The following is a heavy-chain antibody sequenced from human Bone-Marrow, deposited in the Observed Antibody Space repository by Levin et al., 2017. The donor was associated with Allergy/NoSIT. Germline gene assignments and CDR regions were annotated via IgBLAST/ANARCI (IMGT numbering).Heavy chain of an antibody. V-gene: IGHV4-59*01. CDR1: GGSISSYY. CDR3: ARGIGYGHEFDY. D-gene: IGHD5-18*01. Sequence: RPSETLSLTCTVSGGSISSYYWNWIRQPPGKGLEWIGYIYHSGSTNYNPSLKSRVTISVDTSKNQYSLRLSSVTAADTALYYCARGIGYGHEFDYWGQGTLVTVSS. CDR2: IYHSGST. J-gene: IGHJ4*02.